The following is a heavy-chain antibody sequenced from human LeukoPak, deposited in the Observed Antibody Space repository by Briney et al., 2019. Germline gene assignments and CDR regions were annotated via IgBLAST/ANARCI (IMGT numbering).Heavy chain of an antibody. CDR3: ARHRPESSGWYRDAFDI. D-gene: IGHD6-19*01. V-gene: IGHV5-51*01. Sequence: GESLKISCKGSGYSFTSYWIGWVRQMPGKGLEWMGIIYPGDSDTRYSASFQCQVTISADKYISTAYLQWSSLKASETAVYYCARHRPESSGWYRDAFDIWGQGTMVTVSS. CDR1: GYSFTSYW. CDR2: IYPGDSDT. J-gene: IGHJ3*02.